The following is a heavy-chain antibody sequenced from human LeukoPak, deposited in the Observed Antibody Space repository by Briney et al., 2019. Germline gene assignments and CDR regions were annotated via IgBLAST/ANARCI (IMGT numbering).Heavy chain of an antibody. D-gene: IGHD4-17*01. CDR1: GDSITSSY. Sequence: PSETLSLTCAVSGDSITSSYWSWIRQPPGRGLECIGYIYYTGTTNYNPSLKSRVTISVDTSKNQFSLKLSSVTAADTAVYYCARLARTTVTAWVDYWGQGTLVTVSS. CDR3: ARLARTTVTAWVDY. CDR2: IYYTGTT. J-gene: IGHJ4*02. V-gene: IGHV4-59*08.